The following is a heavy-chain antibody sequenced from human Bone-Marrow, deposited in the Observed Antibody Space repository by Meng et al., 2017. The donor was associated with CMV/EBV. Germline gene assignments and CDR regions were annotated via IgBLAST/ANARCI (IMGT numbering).Heavy chain of an antibody. CDR2: ISSSGSTI. Sequence: GESLKISCAAFGFTFSTYSMCWVRQAPGKGLEWVSYISSSGSTIYYADSVKGRFTISRDNAKNSLYLQMNSLRAEDTAVYYCARDRVYQPYYYYGMAVWGQGTTVPVYS. CDR3: ARDRVYQPYYYYGMAV. J-gene: IGHJ6*02. V-gene: IGHV3-48*04. D-gene: IGHD2-2*01. CDR1: GFTFSTYS.